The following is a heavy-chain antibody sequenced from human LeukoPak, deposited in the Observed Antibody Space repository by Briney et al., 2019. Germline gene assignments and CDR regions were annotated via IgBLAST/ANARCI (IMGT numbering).Heavy chain of an antibody. V-gene: IGHV3-53*01. D-gene: IGHD3-22*01. CDR2: IYSGGST. CDR1: GFTVSSNY. J-gene: IGHJ4*02. Sequence: GSLRLSCAASGFTVSSNYMSWVRQAPGKGLEWVSVIYSGGSTYYADSVKGRFTISRDNSKNTLYLQMNSLRAEDTAVYYCARVALGYYDSSGYYYVSYYFDYWGQGTLVTVSS. CDR3: ARVALGYYDSSGYYYVSYYFDY.